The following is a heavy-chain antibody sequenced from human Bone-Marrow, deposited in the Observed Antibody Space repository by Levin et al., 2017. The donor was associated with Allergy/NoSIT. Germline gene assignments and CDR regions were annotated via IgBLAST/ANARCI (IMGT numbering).Heavy chain of an antibody. V-gene: IGHV3-74*01. CDR1: GFTFSAYW. J-gene: IGHJ4*02. CDR2: INSDGSTT. D-gene: IGHD4-17*01. Sequence: PGGSLRLSCAASGFTFSAYWMHWVRQTPGKGLVWVSRINSDGSTTNYADSVKGRFTISRDNAKRTLFLQMNSLRAEDTALYYCATSYGDRDKGDYWGQGTLVTVSS. CDR3: ATSYGDRDKGDY.